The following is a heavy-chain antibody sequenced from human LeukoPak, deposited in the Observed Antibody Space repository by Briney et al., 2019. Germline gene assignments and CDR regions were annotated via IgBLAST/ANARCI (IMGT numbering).Heavy chain of an antibody. J-gene: IGHJ3*02. Sequence: ASVKVSYKASGYAFTVYYMHWVRQAPGQGLEWMGWINPNSGGTNYAQKFRGRVTMTRDTSITTAYMELSSLRSDDTAVYYCARALRWDSSSAFDIWGQGPMVTVSS. CDR2: INPNSGGT. D-gene: IGHD6-19*01. CDR1: GYAFTVYY. V-gene: IGHV1-2*02. CDR3: ARALRWDSSSAFDI.